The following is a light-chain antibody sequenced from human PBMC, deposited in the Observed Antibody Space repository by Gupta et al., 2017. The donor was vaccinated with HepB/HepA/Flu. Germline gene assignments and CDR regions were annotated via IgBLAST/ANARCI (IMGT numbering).Light chain of an antibody. CDR2: DVS. Sequence: QSALTQPASVSGSPGQSITISCTGTSSDVGGYNYVSWYQQHPGKVPKLMIYDVSNRPSGVSNRFSGSKSGNTASLTLSGLQAEDEADYYCSSYTTTTTAVFGGGTKLTVL. J-gene: IGLJ2*01. CDR3: SSYTTTTTAV. V-gene: IGLV2-14*03. CDR1: SSDVGGYNY.